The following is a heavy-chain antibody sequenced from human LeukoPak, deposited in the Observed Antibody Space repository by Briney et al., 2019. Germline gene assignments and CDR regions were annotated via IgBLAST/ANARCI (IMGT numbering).Heavy chain of an antibody. J-gene: IGHJ1*01. CDR1: GYTFTGYY. V-gene: IGHV1-2*02. Sequence: ASVKVSCKASGYTFTGYYMHWVRQAPGQGLEWMGWSNPSTGDTNYAQKFQGRVTMTRDTSISTAYMDLSRLTSDDTAIYYCAIDTPPYCSGGRCYFDWGQGTLVTVSS. CDR3: AIDTPPYCSGGRCYFD. CDR2: SNPSTGDT. D-gene: IGHD2-15*01.